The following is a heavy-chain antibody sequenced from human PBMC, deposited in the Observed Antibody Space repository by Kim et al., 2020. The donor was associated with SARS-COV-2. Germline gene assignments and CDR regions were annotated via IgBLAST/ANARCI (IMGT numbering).Heavy chain of an antibody. V-gene: IGHV1-8*01. D-gene: IGHD6-13*01. J-gene: IGHJ4*02. CDR1: GYTFTSYD. Sequence: ASVKVSCKASGYTFTSYDINWVRQATGQGLEWMGWMNPNSGNTGYAQKFQGRVTMTRNTSISTAYMELSSLRSEDTAVYYCAISSSWYYSYFDYWGQGTPLTVSS. CDR3: AISSSWYYSYFDY. CDR2: MNPNSGNT.